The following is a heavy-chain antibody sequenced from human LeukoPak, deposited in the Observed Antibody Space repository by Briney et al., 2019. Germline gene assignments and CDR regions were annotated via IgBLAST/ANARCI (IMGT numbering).Heavy chain of an antibody. Sequence: SETLSLTCAVYGGSFSGYYWSWIRQPPGKGLEWIGEINHSGSTNYNPSLKSRVTISVDTSKNQFSLKLGSVTAADTAMYYCARGKRWLQYRYYFDYWGQGTLVTVSS. CDR1: GGSFSGYY. CDR2: INHSGST. CDR3: ARGKRWLQYRYYFDY. D-gene: IGHD5-24*01. J-gene: IGHJ4*02. V-gene: IGHV4-34*01.